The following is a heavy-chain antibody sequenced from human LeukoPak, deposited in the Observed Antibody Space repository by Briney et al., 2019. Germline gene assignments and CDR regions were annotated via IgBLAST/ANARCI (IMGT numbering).Heavy chain of an antibody. D-gene: IGHD3-3*01. CDR3: ARDPWSGYIY. CDR1: GGTFSSYA. V-gene: IGHV1-69*04. J-gene: IGHJ4*02. Sequence: ASVKVSCKASGGTFSSYAISWVRQAPGQGLGWMGRIIPILGIANYAQKFQGRVTITADKSTSTAYMELSSLRSEDTAVYYCARDPWSGYIYWGQGTLVTVSS. CDR2: IIPILGIA.